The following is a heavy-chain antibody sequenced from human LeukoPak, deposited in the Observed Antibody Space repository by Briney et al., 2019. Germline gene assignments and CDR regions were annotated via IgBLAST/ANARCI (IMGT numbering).Heavy chain of an antibody. D-gene: IGHD3/OR15-3a*01. CDR1: GYTFTSYG. Sequence: ASVKVSCKASGYTFTSYGISWVRQAPGQGLEWMAWINVYNGNTNYAQKLQGRVTMTTDTSTSTAYMELRSLRSDDTAVYYCTTGYYTHYFDYWGQGTLVTVSS. V-gene: IGHV1-18*01. CDR2: INVYNGNT. J-gene: IGHJ4*02. CDR3: TTGYYTHYFDY.